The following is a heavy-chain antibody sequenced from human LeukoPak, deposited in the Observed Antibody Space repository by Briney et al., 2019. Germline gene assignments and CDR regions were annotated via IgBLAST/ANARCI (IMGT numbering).Heavy chain of an antibody. D-gene: IGHD5-18*01. CDR3: ARAPRIQLSDAFDI. CDR1: GGSISSGGYS. CDR2: IYHSGST. V-gene: IGHV4-30-2*01. Sequence: SETLSLTCAVSGGSISSGGYSWSWIRQPPGKGLEWIGYIYHSGSTYYNPSLKSRVTISVDRSKNQFSLKLSSVTAADTAVYYCARAPRIQLSDAFDIWGQGTMVTVSS. J-gene: IGHJ3*02.